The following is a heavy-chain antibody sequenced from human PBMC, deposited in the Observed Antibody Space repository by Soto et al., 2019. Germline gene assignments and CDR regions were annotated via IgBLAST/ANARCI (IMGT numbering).Heavy chain of an antibody. J-gene: IGHJ4*02. D-gene: IGHD3-9*01. CDR3: AHRRPFLTGSYFDY. Sequence: SGPTLVNPTQTLTLTCTFSGFSLTTSGVGVGWIRQPPGKALEWLALIYWDDDKRYSPSLKSGLTITKDTSKNQVVLTMTNMDPVDTATYHCAHRRPFLTGSYFDYWGQGTLVTVSS. CDR1: GFSLTTSGVG. V-gene: IGHV2-5*02. CDR2: IYWDDDK.